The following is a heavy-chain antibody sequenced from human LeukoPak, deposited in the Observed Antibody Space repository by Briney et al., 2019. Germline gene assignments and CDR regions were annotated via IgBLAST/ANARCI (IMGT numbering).Heavy chain of an antibody. CDR3: ARQGTIAVAGYFDY. CDR2: INHSGST. J-gene: IGHJ4*02. CDR1: GGSFSGYC. Sequence: PSGTLSLTCAVYGGSFSGYCWSWIRQPPGKGLEWIGEINHSGSTNYNPSLKSRVTISVDTSKNQFSLKLSSVTAADTAVYYCARQGTIAVAGYFDYWGQGTLVTVSS. V-gene: IGHV4-34*01. D-gene: IGHD6-19*01.